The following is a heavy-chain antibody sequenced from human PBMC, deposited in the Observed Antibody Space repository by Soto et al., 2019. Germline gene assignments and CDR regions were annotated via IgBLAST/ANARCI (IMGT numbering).Heavy chain of an antibody. V-gene: IGHV1-18*04. CDR1: GYTFTSYG. D-gene: IGHD6-13*01. J-gene: IGHJ6*02. CDR2: ISAYNGNT. CDR3: ARDSGLAAPYYYYYGMDV. Sequence: AASVKVSCKASGYTFTSYGISCVRQAPGQGLEWMGWISAYNGNTNYAQKLQGRVTMTTDTSTSTAYMELRSLRSDDTAVYYCARDSGLAAPYYYYYGMDVWGQGTTVTVSS.